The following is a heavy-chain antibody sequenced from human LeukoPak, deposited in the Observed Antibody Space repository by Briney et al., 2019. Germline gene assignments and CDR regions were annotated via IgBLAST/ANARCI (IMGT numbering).Heavy chain of an antibody. CDR2: IYSGGST. V-gene: IGHV3-53*01. CDR1: GFTVSSNY. CDR3: ARGTTVTTSGVFDY. Sequence: GGSLRLSCAASGFTVSSNYMSWVRQAPGKGLEWVSVIYSGGSTYYADSVKGRFTISRDNSKSTLYIQMNSLRAEDTAVYYCARGTTVTTSGVFDYWGQGTLVTVSS. D-gene: IGHD4-17*01. J-gene: IGHJ4*02.